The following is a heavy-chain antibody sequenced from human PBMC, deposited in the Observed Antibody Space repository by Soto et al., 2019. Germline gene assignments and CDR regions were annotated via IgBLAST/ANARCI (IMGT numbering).Heavy chain of an antibody. J-gene: IGHJ4*02. CDR1: GGYINSISYY. V-gene: IGHV4-39*01. D-gene: IGHD1-1*01. Sequence: QLQLQESGPGLVKPSETLSLTCTVSGGYINSISYYWGWIRQPPGKGLEWIGSIYYSGSTYYNPPLKSRVTISVDTSKNQFSLQLSSVTAADTAVYYCARHGRAGYGNFDYWGQGTLVTVS. CDR2: IYYSGST. CDR3: ARHGRAGYGNFDY.